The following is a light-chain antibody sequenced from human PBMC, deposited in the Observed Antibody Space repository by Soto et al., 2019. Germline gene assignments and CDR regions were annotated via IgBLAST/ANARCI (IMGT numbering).Light chain of an antibody. CDR1: NRDVGGYNY. Sequence: QSALTQPASVSGSPGQSITIPCTGTNRDVGGYNYVSWYQHHPGKAPKLMIYEVFNRPSGVSSRCSGSKSGSTASLTISGLQAEDEADYYCSSYTAANTLYVFGTGTQLTVL. CDR3: SSYTAANTLYV. CDR2: EVF. V-gene: IGLV2-14*01. J-gene: IGLJ7*01.